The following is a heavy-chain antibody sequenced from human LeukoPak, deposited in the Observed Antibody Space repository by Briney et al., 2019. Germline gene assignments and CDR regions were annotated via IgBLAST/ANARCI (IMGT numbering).Heavy chain of an antibody. CDR2: IYYSGST. Sequence: SETLSLTCTVSGGSISSYYWSWIRQPPGKGLEWIGYIYYSGSTNYNPSLKSRVTISVDISKNQFSLKLSSVTAADTAVYYCARGQPYDFWSGYAPGWFDPWGQGTLVTVSS. D-gene: IGHD3-3*01. J-gene: IGHJ5*02. V-gene: IGHV4-59*01. CDR1: GGSISSYY. CDR3: ARGQPYDFWSGYAPGWFDP.